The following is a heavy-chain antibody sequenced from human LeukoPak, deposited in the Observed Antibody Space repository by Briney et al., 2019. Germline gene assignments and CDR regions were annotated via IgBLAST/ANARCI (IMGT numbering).Heavy chain of an antibody. CDR1: GFTFSNNY. CDR3: AKPMTTVTDYFDY. CDR2: ISYDGRKE. Sequence: PGGSLRLSCAASGFTFSNNYMSWVRQPPGKGLEWVAAISYDGRKEYYTDSVKGRFTISRDNSKNTLYLQMNSLRAEDTAVYYCAKPMTTVTDYFDYWGQGTLVTVSS. J-gene: IGHJ4*02. D-gene: IGHD4-17*01. V-gene: IGHV3-30*18.